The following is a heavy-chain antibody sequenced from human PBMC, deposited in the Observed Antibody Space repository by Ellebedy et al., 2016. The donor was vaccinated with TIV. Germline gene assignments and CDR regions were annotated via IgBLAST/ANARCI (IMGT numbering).Heavy chain of an antibody. V-gene: IGHV4-38-2*02. CDR2: IYHSGST. CDR1: GHSISSGYY. D-gene: IGHD5-24*01. J-gene: IGHJ4*02. Sequence: SETLSLXCNVSGHSISSGYYWGWIRQPPGKGLEWIASIYHSGSTYYNPSLKSRVTISADKSKNQFSLKLSSVTAADTAVYYCARDDRDGYFLGLDYWGQGTLVTVSS. CDR3: ARDDRDGYFLGLDY.